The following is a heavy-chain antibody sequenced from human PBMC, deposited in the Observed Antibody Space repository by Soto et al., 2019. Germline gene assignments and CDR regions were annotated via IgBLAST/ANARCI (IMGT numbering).Heavy chain of an antibody. D-gene: IGHD6-19*01. Sequence: QVQLQESGPGLVKPSGTLSLTCAVSGGSISSSNWWSWVRQPPGKGLEWIGEIYHSGSTNDNTSLKSRVAVAVDKSKNQFSLQLSSVTAADTAVYYCARDRGYAPGYSSGWYGDWGQGTLVTVSS. CDR2: IYHSGST. J-gene: IGHJ4*02. V-gene: IGHV4-4*02. CDR1: GGSISSSNW. CDR3: ARDRGYAPGYSSGWYGD.